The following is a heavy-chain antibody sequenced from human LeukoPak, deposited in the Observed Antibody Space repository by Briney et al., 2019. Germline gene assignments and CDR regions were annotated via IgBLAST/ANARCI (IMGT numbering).Heavy chain of an antibody. Sequence: PSETLSLTCTVSGGSISSYYWSWLRQPPGKGLEWIGYMYYSGSTNYNPSLKSRVTISGDTSKNQFSLKLSSVTAADTAVYYCARAERRYWFDPWGQGTLVTVSS. CDR3: ARAERRYWFDP. CDR1: GGSISSYY. CDR2: MYYSGST. J-gene: IGHJ5*02. D-gene: IGHD1-1*01. V-gene: IGHV4-59*01.